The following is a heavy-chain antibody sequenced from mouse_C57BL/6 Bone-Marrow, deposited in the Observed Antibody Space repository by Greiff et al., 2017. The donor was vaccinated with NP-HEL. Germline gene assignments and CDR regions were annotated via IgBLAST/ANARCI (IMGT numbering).Heavy chain of an antibody. CDR3: AMGRGYDKMDY. J-gene: IGHJ4*01. D-gene: IGHD2-2*01. CDR1: GYTFTSYW. Sequence: QVQLQQPGAELVRPGSSVKLSCKASGYTFTSYWMHWVKQRPIQGLEWIGNIDPSDSETHYNQKFKDKATLTVDKSSSTAYMQLSSLTSEDSAVYYCAMGRGYDKMDYWGQGTSVTVSS. V-gene: IGHV1-52*01. CDR2: IDPSDSET.